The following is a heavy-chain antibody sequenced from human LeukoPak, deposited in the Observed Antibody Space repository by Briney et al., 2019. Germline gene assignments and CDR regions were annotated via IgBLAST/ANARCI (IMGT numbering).Heavy chain of an antibody. J-gene: IGHJ4*02. CDR1: GFIFNNYG. V-gene: IGHV3-33*08. CDR2: IWYDGSRR. D-gene: IGHD2-2*01. Sequence: QPGGSLRLSCAASGFIFNNYGMHWVRQAPGKGLEWVAVIWYDGSRRYYADSVKGRFTISRDNSRNTLFLEMNSLRDEDTAIYYCATVLQYCSRTTCYIEYWGQGTQVTVSS. CDR3: ATVLQYCSRTTCYIEY.